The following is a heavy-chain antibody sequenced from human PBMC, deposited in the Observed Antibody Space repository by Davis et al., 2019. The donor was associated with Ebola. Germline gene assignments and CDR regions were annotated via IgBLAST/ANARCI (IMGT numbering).Heavy chain of an antibody. CDR2: IKQDGSEK. CDR1: GFTFSTYW. Sequence: GESLKISCATSGFTFSTYWMSWVRQAPGKGLEWVANIKQDGSEKYYVDSVKGRFTISRDNAKNSLYLQMNSLRAEDTAVYYCVRDTYYYYNTMDVWGKGTAVTVSS. J-gene: IGHJ6*04. CDR3: VRDTYYYYNTMDV. V-gene: IGHV3-7*01.